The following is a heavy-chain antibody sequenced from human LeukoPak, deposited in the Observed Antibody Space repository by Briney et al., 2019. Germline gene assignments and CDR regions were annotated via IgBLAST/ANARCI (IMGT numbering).Heavy chain of an antibody. D-gene: IGHD3-22*01. Sequence: GRSLRLSCAASGFTFSSYAMSWVRQAPGKGLEWVSAISGSGGSTYYADSVKGRFTISRDNSKNTLYLQMNSLRAEDTAVYYCAKVFAYDSPRYLDYWGQGTLVTVSS. V-gene: IGHV3-23*01. CDR1: GFTFSSYA. J-gene: IGHJ4*02. CDR3: AKVFAYDSPRYLDY. CDR2: ISGSGGST.